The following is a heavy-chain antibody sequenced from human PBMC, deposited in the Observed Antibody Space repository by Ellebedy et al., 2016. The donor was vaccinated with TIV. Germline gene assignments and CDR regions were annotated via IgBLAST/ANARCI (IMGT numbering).Heavy chain of an antibody. CDR3: AREGSGWNRLDY. Sequence: GESLKISXAASGFTFSSYAMSWVRQAPGKGLEWASIITTSGDSTYYADSVKGRFTISRDNSKNTLYLQMNSLRAEDTAVYYCAREGSGWNRLDYWGQGTLVTVSS. D-gene: IGHD6-19*01. CDR1: GFTFSSYA. J-gene: IGHJ4*02. V-gene: IGHV3-23*01. CDR2: ITTSGDST.